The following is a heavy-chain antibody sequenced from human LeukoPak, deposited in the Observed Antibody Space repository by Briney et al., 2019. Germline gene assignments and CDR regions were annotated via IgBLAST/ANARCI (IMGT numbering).Heavy chain of an antibody. CDR3: ARDRSRGLLDAFDI. CDR1: GFTFSSYW. CDR2: IKQDGSET. Sequence: GGSLRLSCAASGFTFSSYWMNWVRQAPGKGLEWVANIKQDGSETYYVDSVKGRFTISRDNAKNSLYLQMNSLRAEDTAVYYCARDRSRGLLDAFDIWGQGTMVTVSS. D-gene: IGHD5-18*01. V-gene: IGHV3-7*01. J-gene: IGHJ3*02.